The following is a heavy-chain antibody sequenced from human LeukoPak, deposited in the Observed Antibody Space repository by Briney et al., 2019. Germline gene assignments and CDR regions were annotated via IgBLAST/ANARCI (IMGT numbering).Heavy chain of an antibody. D-gene: IGHD6-13*01. CDR1: GYTFTSYY. CDR3: ARTAAAANVGQERRGWFDP. Sequence: GASVKVSCKASGYTFTSYYMHWVRQAPGQGLEWMGIINPSDGSTSYAQKFQGRVTMTRDTSTSTVYMELSSLRSEDTAVYYCARTAAAANVGQERRGWFDPXGXGTLVTVSS. CDR2: INPSDGST. V-gene: IGHV1-46*01. J-gene: IGHJ5*02.